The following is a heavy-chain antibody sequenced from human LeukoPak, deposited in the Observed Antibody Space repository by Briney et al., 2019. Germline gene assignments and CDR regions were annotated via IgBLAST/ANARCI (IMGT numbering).Heavy chain of an antibody. CDR1: GFTFSNAW. CDR3: TTPPGNYYAWAYFQH. J-gene: IGHJ1*01. Sequence: GGSLRISCAASGFTFSNAWMTWVRQAPGKGLEWVGRIKSKTDGGTTDYAAPVKGRFTISRDDSKNTLYLQMNSLKTEDTAVYYCTTPPGNYYAWAYFQHWGQDTLVTVSS. D-gene: IGHD1-26*01. V-gene: IGHV3-15*01. CDR2: IKSKTDGGTT.